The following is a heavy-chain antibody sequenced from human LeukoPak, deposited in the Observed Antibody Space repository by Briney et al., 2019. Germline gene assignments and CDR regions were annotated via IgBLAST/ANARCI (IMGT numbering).Heavy chain of an antibody. J-gene: IGHJ4*02. V-gene: IGHV3-23*01. CDR2: VSASGGST. D-gene: IGHD6-19*01. CDR1: GFPFSSYA. CDR3: AKALAGYSSGWYIDY. Sequence: GGSLRLSCAASGFPFSSYAMSWVRQAPGKGLEWVSAVSASGGSTYYADSVKGRFTISRDNSKSTLYLQMNSLRAEDTAVYYCAKALAGYSSGWYIDYWGQGTLVIVSS.